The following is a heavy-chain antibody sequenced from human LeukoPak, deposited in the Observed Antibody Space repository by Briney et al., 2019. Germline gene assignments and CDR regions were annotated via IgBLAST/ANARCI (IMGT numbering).Heavy chain of an antibody. CDR2: IDSGGSPT. V-gene: IGHV3-74*01. D-gene: IGHD2/OR15-2a*01. J-gene: IGHJ4*02. CDR3: ARESRQYWSVGALDV. Sequence: GGSLRLSCAASEFLFSNYWMHWVRQVPGEGPVWVSRIDSGGSPTTYADSVEGRFTVSRDNAKNTLYLQMRYLRAEGTGVYCARESRQYWSVGALDVWGPGTLVTVSS. CDR1: EFLFSNYW.